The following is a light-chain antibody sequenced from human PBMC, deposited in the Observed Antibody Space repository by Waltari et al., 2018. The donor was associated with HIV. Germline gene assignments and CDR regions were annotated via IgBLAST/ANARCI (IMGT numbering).Light chain of an antibody. CDR2: DAN. Sequence: QAVVTQEPSLTVSPGATVTLTCASSTGVVTSDHYPYWIQQKPGQAPRTLIYDANNKPSWTPARFSGSLLGGKAALTLSGAQPEDEADYYCQSYDSSLSGSVVFGGGTKLTVL. J-gene: IGLJ2*01. CDR1: TGVVTSDHY. CDR3: QSYDSSLSGSVV. V-gene: IGLV7-46*01.